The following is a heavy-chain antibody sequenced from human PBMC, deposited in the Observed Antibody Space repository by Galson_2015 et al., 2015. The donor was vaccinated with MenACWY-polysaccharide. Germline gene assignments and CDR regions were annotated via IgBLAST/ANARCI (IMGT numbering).Heavy chain of an antibody. V-gene: IGHV3-74*01. D-gene: IGHD2-21*02. CDR2: INTDGSST. J-gene: IGHJ3*01. Sequence: SLRLSCAASGFTFSSYWMHWVRHAPGEGLVWVSRINTDGSSTSYADPVKGRFTVSRDNAKNTVYLQMNSLRAEDTAVYYCARDPHCGAGCSIHDAFDVWGQGTKVTVSS. CDR1: GFTFSSYW. CDR3: ARDPHCGAGCSIHDAFDV.